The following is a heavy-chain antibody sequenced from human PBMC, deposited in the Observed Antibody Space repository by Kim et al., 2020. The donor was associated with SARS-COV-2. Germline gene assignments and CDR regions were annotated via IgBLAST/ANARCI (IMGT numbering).Heavy chain of an antibody. CDR2: ISGGAFST. CDR1: GFTFNSFA. J-gene: IGHJ6*02. D-gene: IGHD6-19*01. CDR3: AKDFAAVAGSV. Sequence: GGSLRLSCAASGFTFNSFAMSWVRQAPGKGLEWVSAISGGAFSTYYADSVKGRFTISRDNSKNTLYLQMNSLRAEDTAVYYCAKDFAAVAGSVWGQGTTVTVSS. V-gene: IGHV3-23*01.